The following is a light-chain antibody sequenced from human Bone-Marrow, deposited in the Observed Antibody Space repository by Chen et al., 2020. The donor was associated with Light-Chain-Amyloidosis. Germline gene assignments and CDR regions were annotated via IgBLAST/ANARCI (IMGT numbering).Light chain of an antibody. J-gene: IGLJ1*01. V-gene: IGLV2-14*02. CDR2: EDD. CDR1: NNDVGNYNF. Sequence: ALTQPASVSGSPGQSIIISCAETNNDVGNYNFVSWYQQQPGKAPRLVIYEDDKRPSEVPSRFSASKSGNTASLTISGLQPEDEADYYCSSYGTTYVFGSGTTVTVL. CDR3: SSYGTTYV.